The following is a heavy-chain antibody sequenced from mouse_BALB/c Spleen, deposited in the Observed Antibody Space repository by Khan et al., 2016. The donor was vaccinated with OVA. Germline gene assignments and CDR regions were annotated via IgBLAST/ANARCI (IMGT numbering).Heavy chain of an antibody. CDR3: ARRRGSMDY. CDR1: GYTFTNYD. CDR2: IFPGDDST. J-gene: IGHJ4*01. Sequence: VQLQESGTELVKPGASVKLSCKAYGYTFTNYDINWVRQRPEQGLEWIGWIFPGDDSTKYNEKFKDKATLTTDKSSSTAYMQLSRLTSEASAVYFCARRRGSMDYWGQGTSVTVSS. V-gene: IGHV1-85*01.